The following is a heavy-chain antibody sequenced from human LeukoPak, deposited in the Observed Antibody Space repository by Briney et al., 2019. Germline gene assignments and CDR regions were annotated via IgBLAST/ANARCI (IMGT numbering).Heavy chain of an antibody. Sequence: PGGSLRLSCAASGFTFSGSAMHWVRQASGKGLEWVGRIRSKANSYATAYAASVKGRFTISRDDSKNTAYLQMNSLKTEDTAVYYCTRHFDSERYFDCLSSRGYYYYGMDVWGQGTTVTVSS. J-gene: IGHJ6*02. D-gene: IGHD3-9*01. CDR3: TRHFDSERYFDCLSSRGYYYYGMDV. V-gene: IGHV3-73*01. CDR2: IRSKANSYAT. CDR1: GFTFSGSA.